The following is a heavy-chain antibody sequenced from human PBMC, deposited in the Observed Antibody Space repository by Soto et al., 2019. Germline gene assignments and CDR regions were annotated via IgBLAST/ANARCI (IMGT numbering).Heavy chain of an antibody. CDR3: AHRPSPLGSVSYFDY. Sequence: QITLKEAGPTLVKPTQTLTLTCTFSGFALSTSGVGVGWVRQPPGKALEWLALIYWNDDKRYSPSLNSRLIITKDTSKNQVVLTMTNVDPGDTATYYCAHRPSPLGSVSYFDYWGQGTLVTVSS. CDR2: IYWNDDK. CDR1: GFALSTSGVG. V-gene: IGHV2-5*01. D-gene: IGHD3-10*01. J-gene: IGHJ4*02.